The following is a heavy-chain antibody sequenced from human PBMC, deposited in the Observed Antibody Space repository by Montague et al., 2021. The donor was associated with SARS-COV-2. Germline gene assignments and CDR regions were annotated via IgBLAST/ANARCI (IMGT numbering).Heavy chain of an antibody. J-gene: IGHJ4*01. V-gene: IGHV4-34*01. CDR1: GGSFSRYF. CDR3: VGAPNEYYFDY. Sequence: SETLSLTRDVYGGSFSRYFWSWIRQPPGRGPELIGHISPTGSTRYNPSLDSRVTISLDTSKSRLSLELTSVTVADTSIYFCVGAPNEYYFDYWGQGTPVSVSS. D-gene: IGHD3-16*01. CDR2: ISPTGST.